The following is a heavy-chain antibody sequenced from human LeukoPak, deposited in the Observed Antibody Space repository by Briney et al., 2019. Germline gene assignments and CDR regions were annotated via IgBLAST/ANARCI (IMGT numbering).Heavy chain of an antibody. J-gene: IGHJ5*02. D-gene: IGHD2-8*01. Sequence: PSETLSLTCAVYGGSFSGYYWSWIRQPPGKGLEWIGEINHSGSTNYNPSLKSRVTISLDTSKNQFSLKLSSVTAADTAVYYCAKGMGGKYCTNGLCYYSWFDPWGQGTLVTVSS. V-gene: IGHV4-34*01. CDR1: GGSFSGYY. CDR3: AKGMGGKYCTNGLCYYSWFDP. CDR2: INHSGST.